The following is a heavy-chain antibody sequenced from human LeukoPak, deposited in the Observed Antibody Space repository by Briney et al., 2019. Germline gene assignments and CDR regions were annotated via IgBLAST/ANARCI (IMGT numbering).Heavy chain of an antibody. CDR1: GFTVSSNY. CDR2: IYSGGST. D-gene: IGHD3-10*01. V-gene: IGHV3-53*01. CDR3: AREGANYYGSGSYYSRFGWFDP. Sequence: GGSLRLSCAASGFTVSSNYMSWVRQAPGKGLEWVSVIYSGGSTYYADSVKGRFTISRDNSKNTLYLQMNSLGAEDTAVYYCAREGANYYGSGSYYSRFGWFDPWGQGTLVTVSS. J-gene: IGHJ5*02.